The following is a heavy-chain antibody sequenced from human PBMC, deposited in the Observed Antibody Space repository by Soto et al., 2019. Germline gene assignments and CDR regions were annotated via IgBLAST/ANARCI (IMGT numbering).Heavy chain of an antibody. CDR2: ISYSGST. J-gene: IGHJ4*02. CDR1: GGSMSSHY. CDR3: ARADPDASVGF. V-gene: IGHV4-59*11. Sequence: SETLSLTCTVSGGSMSSHYWTWLRQPPGKGLEWIGYISYSGSTYYNPSPKSRVTISADTSRNQFSLKLSSVIAADTAVYFCARADPDASVGFWGQGTLVTVSS. D-gene: IGHD3-16*01.